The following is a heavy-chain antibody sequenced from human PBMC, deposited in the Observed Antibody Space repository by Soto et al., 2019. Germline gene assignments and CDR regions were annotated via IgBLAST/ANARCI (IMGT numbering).Heavy chain of an antibody. Sequence: GGSLRLSCAASGFTFSSYSMNWVRQAPGKGLEWVSSISSGSSYIYYADSVKGRFTISRDNAKNSLYLQMNSLRAEDTAVYYCARAGITLFGVGPMDVWGQGTTVTVSS. CDR3: ARAGITLFGVGPMDV. CDR1: GFTFSSYS. J-gene: IGHJ6*02. V-gene: IGHV3-21*01. CDR2: ISSGSSYI. D-gene: IGHD3-3*01.